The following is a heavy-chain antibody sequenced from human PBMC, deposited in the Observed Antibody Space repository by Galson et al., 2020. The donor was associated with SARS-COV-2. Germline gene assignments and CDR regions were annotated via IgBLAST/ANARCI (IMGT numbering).Heavy chain of an antibody. Sequence: ASVKVSCKASGYTFTSYGISWVRQAPGQGLECMGWISAYNGNTNYAQKLQGRVTMTTDTSTSTAYMELRSLRSDDTAVYYCARDSGWFRQWLTPSLPFDYWGQGTLVTVSS. D-gene: IGHD6-19*01. CDR1: GYTFTSYG. V-gene: IGHV1-18*01. CDR3: ARDSGWFRQWLTPSLPFDY. J-gene: IGHJ4*02. CDR2: ISAYNGNT.